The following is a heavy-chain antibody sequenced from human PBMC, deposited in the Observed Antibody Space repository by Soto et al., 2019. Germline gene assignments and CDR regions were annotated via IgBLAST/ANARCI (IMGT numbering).Heavy chain of an antibody. Sequence: SATPSLTCTVSGGSISSSSYYWGWIRQPPGKGLEWIGSIYYIGSTYYNPSLKSRVTISVDTSKNQFSLKLSSVTAADTAVYYCASLLYPAAGFYYYYGMDVWGQGTKVTVSS. J-gene: IGHJ6*02. D-gene: IGHD6-13*01. V-gene: IGHV4-39*01. CDR1: GGSISSSSYY. CDR2: IYYIGST. CDR3: ASLLYPAAGFYYYYGMDV.